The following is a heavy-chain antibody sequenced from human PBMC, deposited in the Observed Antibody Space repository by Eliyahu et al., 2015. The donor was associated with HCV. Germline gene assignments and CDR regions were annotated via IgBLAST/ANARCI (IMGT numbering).Heavy chain of an antibody. Sequence: EVQLVESGGGSVRPGGSLRLXCAASGFXFXDFALHGVRQVPGKGLEWVSGISWSGNNIDYADSVEGRFTISRDKNKKSLYLQMDAVRPEDTALYYCAKDACASSVSCYARKWHFDVWGRGARVTVSS. V-gene: IGHV3-9*01. CDR1: GFXFXDFA. CDR3: AKDACASSVSCYARKWHFDV. CDR2: ISWSGNNI. J-gene: IGHJ2*01. D-gene: IGHD3-16*01.